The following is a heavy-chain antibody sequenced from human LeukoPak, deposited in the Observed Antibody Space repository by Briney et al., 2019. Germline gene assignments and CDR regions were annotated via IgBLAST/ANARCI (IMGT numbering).Heavy chain of an antibody. CDR3: ARGPFLGYCSSTSCPDAFDI. V-gene: IGHV1-3*01. J-gene: IGHJ3*02. D-gene: IGHD2-2*01. CDR1: GYTFTSYA. CDR2: INAGNGNT. Sequence: GASVKVSCKASGYTFTSYAMYWGRQAPGQRLEWMGWINAGNGNTKYSQKFQGRGTITRDTSASTAYMELSSMRSEDTAVYYCARGPFLGYCSSTSCPDAFDIWGQGTMVTVSS.